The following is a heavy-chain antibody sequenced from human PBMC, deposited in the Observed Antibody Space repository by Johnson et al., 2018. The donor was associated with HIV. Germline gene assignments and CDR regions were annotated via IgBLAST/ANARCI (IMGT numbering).Heavy chain of an antibody. Sequence: QMLLVESGGGVVQPGRSLRLSCAASGFTFSSYGMHWVRQAPGKGLEWVAVISYDGSNKYYADSVKGRFTISRDNSKNTLYLQMNSLRAEDTAVYYCASPGTVVTGLAFDIWGQGTMVTVSS. V-gene: IGHV3-30*03. CDR1: GFTFSSYG. J-gene: IGHJ3*02. CDR2: ISYDGSNK. CDR3: ASPGTVVTGLAFDI. D-gene: IGHD4-23*01.